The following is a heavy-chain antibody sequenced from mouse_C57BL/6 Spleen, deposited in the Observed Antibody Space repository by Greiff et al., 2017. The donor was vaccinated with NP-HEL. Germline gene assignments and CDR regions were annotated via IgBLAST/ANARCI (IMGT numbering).Heavy chain of an antibody. CDR2: INPYNGDT. Sequence: VQLQQSGPELVKPGDSVKISCKASGYSFTGYFMNWVMQSHGKSLEWIGRINPYNGDTFYNQKFKGKATLTVDKSSSTAHMELRSLTSEDSAVYYCARRRYYGSSDVYCDVWGTGSTGTVSS. CDR1: GYSFTGYF. J-gene: IGHJ1*03. D-gene: IGHD1-1*01. V-gene: IGHV1-20*01. CDR3: ARRRYYGSSDVYCDV.